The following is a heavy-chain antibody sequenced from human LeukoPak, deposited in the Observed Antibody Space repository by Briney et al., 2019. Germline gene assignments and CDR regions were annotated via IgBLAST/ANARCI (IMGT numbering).Heavy chain of an antibody. CDR1: GFTFSSYA. CDR2: VSGSGGST. Sequence: GGSLRLSCAASGFTFSSYAMSWVRQATGKGLEWVSTVSGSGGSTYYADSVKGRFTISRDNSKNTLYLQMNSLRAEDTAVYYCAKDSDYYYYMDVWGTGTTVTVSS. CDR3: AKDSDYYYYMDV. J-gene: IGHJ6*03. V-gene: IGHV3-23*01.